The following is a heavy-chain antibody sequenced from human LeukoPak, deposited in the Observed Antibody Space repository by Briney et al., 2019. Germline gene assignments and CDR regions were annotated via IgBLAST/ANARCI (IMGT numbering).Heavy chain of an antibody. CDR1: GFTFDDYA. V-gene: IGHV3-9*03. CDR2: ISWNSGSI. Sequence: PGGSLRLSCAASGFTFDDYAMHWVRQAPGKGLEWVSGISWNSGSIGYADSVKGRFTISRDNAKNSLYLQMNSLRAEDMALYYCAKGDYYDHSSGHIDYWGQGTLVTVSS. CDR3: AKGDYYDHSSGHIDY. D-gene: IGHD3-22*01. J-gene: IGHJ4*02.